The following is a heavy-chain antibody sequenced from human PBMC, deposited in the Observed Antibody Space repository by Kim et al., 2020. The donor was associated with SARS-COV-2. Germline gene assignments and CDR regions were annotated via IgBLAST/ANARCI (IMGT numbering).Heavy chain of an antibody. Sequence: TYYAASVKGRLTISRDNSKNTLYLQMNSLRAEDTAVYYCAKARLLFYFDYWGQGTLVTVSS. J-gene: IGHJ4*02. V-gene: IGHV3-23*01. D-gene: IGHD3-10*01. CDR3: AKARLLFYFDY. CDR2: T.